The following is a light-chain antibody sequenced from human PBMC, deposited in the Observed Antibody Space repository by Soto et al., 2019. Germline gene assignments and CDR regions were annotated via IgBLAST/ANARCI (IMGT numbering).Light chain of an antibody. CDR3: QSYDRSLSGSGV. CDR1: SSNIGAGYN. CDR2: GNS. V-gene: IGLV1-40*01. J-gene: IGLJ3*02. Sequence: QSVLTQPPSVSGAPGQRVTISCTGSSSNIGAGYNVHWYQQLPGTAPKLLIYGNSNRPSGVPDRFSASKTGTSASLAITGLQAEDEADYYCQSYDRSLSGSGVFGGGTKLTVL.